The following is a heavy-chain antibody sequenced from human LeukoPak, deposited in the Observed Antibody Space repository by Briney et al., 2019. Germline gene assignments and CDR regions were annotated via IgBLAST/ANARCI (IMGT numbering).Heavy chain of an antibody. V-gene: IGHV4-39*07. CDR3: VREHDWGDFDF. Sequence: SETLSLTCTVSGGSISIDTFYWGWIRQPPGKGLEWIGSIYYSGNTNYNPSLKSRVTISKDTSKNQFSLNLSSVTAADTAVYYCVREHDWGDFDFWGQGTLVTVSS. CDR1: GGSISIDTFY. J-gene: IGHJ4*02. CDR2: IYYSGNT. D-gene: IGHD3-9*01.